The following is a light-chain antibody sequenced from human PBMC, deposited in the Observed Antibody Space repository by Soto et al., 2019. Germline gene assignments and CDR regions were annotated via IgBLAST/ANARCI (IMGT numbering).Light chain of an antibody. J-gene: IGKJ1*01. CDR1: QSVSRY. CDR2: DAS. CDR3: QQRSNWPRT. Sequence: EIVLTQSPATLSLSPGERATLSCRASQSVSRYLAWYQQKCGQAPRLLIYDASNRATGIPAGFSGSGSGTDFTLTISSLEPEDFAVYYCQQRSNWPRTFGQGTKVDIK. V-gene: IGKV3-11*01.